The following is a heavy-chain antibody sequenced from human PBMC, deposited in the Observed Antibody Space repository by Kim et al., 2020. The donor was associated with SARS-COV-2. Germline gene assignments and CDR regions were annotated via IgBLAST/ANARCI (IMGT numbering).Heavy chain of an antibody. J-gene: IGHJ1*01. V-gene: IGHV3-48*02. Sequence: GGSLRLSCEASGFTFSDYGMNWVRQAPGKGLEWVSYISSSGSTIYYADSVKGRFDVSRDNAKNSLYLKISGLRDDDTALYFCARGSGWRQVEGSGYWGQG. CDR3: ARGSGWRQVEGSGY. CDR2: ISSSGSTI. CDR1: GFTFSDYG. D-gene: IGHD3-10*01.